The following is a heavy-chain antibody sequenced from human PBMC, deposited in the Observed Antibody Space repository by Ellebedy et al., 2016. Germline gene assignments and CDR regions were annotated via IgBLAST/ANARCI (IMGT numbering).Heavy chain of an antibody. CDR1: GYTFTSYA. CDR2: INAGNGNT. V-gene: IGHV1-3*01. Sequence: ASVKVSCKASGYTFTSYAMHWVRQAPGQRLEWMGWINAGNGNTKYSQKFQGRVTITRDTSASTAYMELSSLRSEDTAVYYCARGRILRFLEWPSSQYYFDYWGQGTLVTVSS. J-gene: IGHJ4*02. CDR3: ARGRILRFLEWPSSQYYFDY. D-gene: IGHD3-3*01.